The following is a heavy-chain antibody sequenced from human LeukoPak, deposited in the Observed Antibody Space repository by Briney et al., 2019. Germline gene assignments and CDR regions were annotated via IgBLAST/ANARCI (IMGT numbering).Heavy chain of an antibody. CDR3: ARDRPDGRTSFDY. Sequence: PGGSLRLSCAASGFTFSSHWMHWVRQVPGKGLVWVSRINGDGRRITYADSVKGRFTISRDNAENTLFLQMDSLRAEDTALYYCARDRPDGRTSFDYWGLGTLVTVSS. V-gene: IGHV3-74*03. CDR2: INGDGRRI. J-gene: IGHJ4*02. CDR1: GFTFSSHW. D-gene: IGHD1-14*01.